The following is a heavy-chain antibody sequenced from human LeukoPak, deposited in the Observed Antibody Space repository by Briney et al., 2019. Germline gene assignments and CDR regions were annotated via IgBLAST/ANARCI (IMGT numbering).Heavy chain of an antibody. V-gene: IGHV1-46*01. J-gene: IGHJ4*02. CDR1: GYTFTSYY. CDR3: AREDGALVGATTGFDY. CDR2: INPSGGST. Sequence: ASVKVSCKASGYTFTSYYMHWVRQAPGQGLEWMGIINPSGGSTSYAQKFQGRVTMTRDMSTSTVYMELSSLRSEDTAVYYCAREDGALVGATTGFDYWGQGTLVTVSS. D-gene: IGHD1-26*01.